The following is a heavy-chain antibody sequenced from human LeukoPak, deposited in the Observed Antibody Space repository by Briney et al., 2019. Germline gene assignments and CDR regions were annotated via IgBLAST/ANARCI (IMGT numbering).Heavy chain of an antibody. CDR2: ISSSSSTT. D-gene: IGHD1-26*01. V-gene: IGHV3-48*01. Sequence: GGSLRLSCAASGFSFSDYNMNWVRQAPGKGLEWVAYISSSSSTTHYVDSVTGRFSISRDNAKSSLYLQMNSLRVEGTAVYYCARDLYSGSYYDFDYWGQGTLVTVSS. CDR1: GFSFSDYN. J-gene: IGHJ4*02. CDR3: ARDLYSGSYYDFDY.